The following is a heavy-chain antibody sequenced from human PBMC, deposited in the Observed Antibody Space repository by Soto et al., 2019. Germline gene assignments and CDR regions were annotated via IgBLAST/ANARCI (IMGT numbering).Heavy chain of an antibody. J-gene: IGHJ6*02. D-gene: IGHD3-16*02. CDR2: IFPKFGTT. V-gene: IGHV1-69*01. CDR1: GDTDTNYV. Sequence: QVQLVQSGAEVKKPGSSVKVSCKASGDTDTNYVISWVRQDPGQGLEWMGGIFPKFGTTYSAQKLQDRLTMTADESTSTVYMQLSSLRLDDTAVYYCEAEMTFGKLSVVWGQGTTVTVSS. CDR3: EAEMTFGKLSVV.